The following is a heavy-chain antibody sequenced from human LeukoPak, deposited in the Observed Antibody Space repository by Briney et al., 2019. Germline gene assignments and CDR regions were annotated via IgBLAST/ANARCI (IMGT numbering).Heavy chain of an antibody. V-gene: IGHV4-59*01. CDR1: GGSISSYY. CDR3: ASHSSGSKYYFDY. Sequence: SETLSLTCTVSGGSISSYYWSWIRQPPGKGLEWIGYIYYSGSTNYNPFLKSRVTISVDTSKNQFSLKLSSVTAADTAVYYCASHSSGSKYYFDYWGQGTLVTVSS. D-gene: IGHD3-22*01. CDR2: IYYSGST. J-gene: IGHJ4*02.